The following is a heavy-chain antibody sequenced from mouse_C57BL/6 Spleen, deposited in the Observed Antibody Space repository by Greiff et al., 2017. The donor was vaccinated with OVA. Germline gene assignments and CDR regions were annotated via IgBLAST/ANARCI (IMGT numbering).Heavy chain of an antibody. V-gene: IGHV1-39*01. CDR1: GYSFTDYN. CDR2: INPNYGTT. Sequence: VQLKESGPELVKPGASVKISCKASGYSFTDYNMNWVKQSNGKSLEWIGVINPNYGTTSYNQKFKGKATLTVDQSASTAYMQLNSLTSEDSAVYYCAKTAQATSFDYWGQGTTLTVSS. D-gene: IGHD3-2*02. J-gene: IGHJ2*01. CDR3: AKTAQATSFDY.